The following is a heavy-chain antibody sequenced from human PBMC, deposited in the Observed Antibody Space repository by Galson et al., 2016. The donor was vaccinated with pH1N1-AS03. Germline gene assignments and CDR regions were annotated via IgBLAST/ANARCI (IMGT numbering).Heavy chain of an antibody. CDR2: IMPVFGPA. V-gene: IGHV1-69*13. Sequence: SVKVSCKASGGNFRTHPISWVRQAPGQGLEWMGGIMPVFGPAKYAQKFQGRVTISADESTSTAYMDLNNLRPEDTAVYYCATDHYETSDFRGAWDYWGQGTPVTVSS. D-gene: IGHD3-22*01. J-gene: IGHJ4*02. CDR3: ATDHYETSDFRGAWDY. CDR1: GGNFRTHP.